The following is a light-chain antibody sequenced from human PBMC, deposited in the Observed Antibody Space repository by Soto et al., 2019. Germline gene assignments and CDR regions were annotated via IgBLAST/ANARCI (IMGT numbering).Light chain of an antibody. CDR1: SSDIGAYDY. CDR3: FSFTTTLTHV. Sequence: QSALTQPASLSGSPGQSITISCTGTSSDIGAYDYVSWFQQHPGKAPKLMISEVNNRPSGVSQRFSGSKSGNTAYLTISGLQVEYEAEYFCFSFTTTLTHVFGTGTKVTDL. CDR2: EVN. V-gene: IGLV2-14*01. J-gene: IGLJ1*01.